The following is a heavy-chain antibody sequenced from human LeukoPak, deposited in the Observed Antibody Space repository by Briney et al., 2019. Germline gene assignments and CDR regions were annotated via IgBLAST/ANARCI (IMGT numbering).Heavy chain of an antibody. J-gene: IGHJ4*02. CDR3: ARERDNYYDSSGYPDYYFDY. Sequence: PWASVKVSCKASGGTFSSYAISWVRQAPGQGLEWMGGIIPIFGTANYAQKFQGRVTITADESTSTAYMELSSLRSEDTAVYYCARERDNYYDSSGYPDYYFDYWGQGTLVTVSS. CDR2: IIPIFGTA. CDR1: GGTFSSYA. D-gene: IGHD3-22*01. V-gene: IGHV1-69*13.